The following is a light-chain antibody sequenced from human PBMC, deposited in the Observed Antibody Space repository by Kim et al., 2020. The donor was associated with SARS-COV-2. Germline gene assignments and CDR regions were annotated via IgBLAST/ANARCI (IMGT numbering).Light chain of an antibody. V-gene: IGKV1-39*01. Sequence: DIQMTQSPSSLSASVGDRVTITCRASQTISTYLNWYQQKPGKAPKLLIYGASSWQSGVPSRFSGSGSGTDFTLTIRSLQPEDFATYYCQQSYNTPQYTFGQGTKLEI. J-gene: IGKJ2*01. CDR2: GAS. CDR1: QTISTY. CDR3: QQSYNTPQYT.